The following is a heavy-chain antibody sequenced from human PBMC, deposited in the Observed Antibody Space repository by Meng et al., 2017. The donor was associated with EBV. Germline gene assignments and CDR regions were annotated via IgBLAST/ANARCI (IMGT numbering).Heavy chain of an antibody. Sequence: GQLGESAAEVKQPGSLVNAACKTSGDPFSYYATSWRQQAPGRGREWVGGYITRLGEPNYAQKFHGRVKITADESTSTHYMDLRSLRSEDTAIYYCASESGRGYAPDYWGQGTLVTVSS. V-gene: IGHV1-69*01. CDR1: GDPFSYYA. CDR3: ASESGRGYAPDY. J-gene: IGHJ4*02. CDR2: YITRLGEP. D-gene: IGHD3-10*01.